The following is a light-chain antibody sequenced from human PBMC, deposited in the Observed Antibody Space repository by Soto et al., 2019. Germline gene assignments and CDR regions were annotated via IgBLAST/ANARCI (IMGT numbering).Light chain of an antibody. J-gene: IGKJ2*01. V-gene: IGKV1-5*01. CDR3: QHGYVAPYT. CDR2: DAS. CDR1: QSIDKW. Sequence: DIQMTQSPSTLSASVGDRVTITCRASQSIDKWLAWYQQKPGKAPKLLIYDASSLESGVPSRFSGSGSGTDFTLTIRSLQPEDFATYYCQHGYVAPYTFGQGTKVDIK.